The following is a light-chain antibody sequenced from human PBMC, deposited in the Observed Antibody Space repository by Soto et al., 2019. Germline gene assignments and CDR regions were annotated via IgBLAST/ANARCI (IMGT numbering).Light chain of an antibody. CDR1: RSFSSPS. J-gene: IGKJ1*01. Sequence: IVLTQSPGTLSLSTGERATLCCRASRSFSSPSLACYQKTPHQPPRLLIFAASNRATGIPDRFSGSGSGTDFTLTISILEPEDFAEYFCHQYGNSPDTFGQGTKVDIK. CDR3: HQYGNSPDT. CDR2: AAS. V-gene: IGKV3-20*01.